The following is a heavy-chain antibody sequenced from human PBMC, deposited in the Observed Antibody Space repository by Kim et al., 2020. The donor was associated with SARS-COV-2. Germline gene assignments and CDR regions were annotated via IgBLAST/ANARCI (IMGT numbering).Heavy chain of an antibody. CDR2: INTKTRNP. Sequence: ASVKVSCKASGYTFINYAMNWVRQAPGQGLEWMGWINTKTRNPTYVQGFTGRFVFSLDTSVSTAYLQISSLKAEDTAVYYCARGGYHILTAYQNNFYGVDVWGQGTTVTVSS. D-gene: IGHD3-9*01. CDR3: ARGGYHILTAYQNNFYGVDV. J-gene: IGHJ6*02. CDR1: GYTFINYA. V-gene: IGHV7-4-1*02.